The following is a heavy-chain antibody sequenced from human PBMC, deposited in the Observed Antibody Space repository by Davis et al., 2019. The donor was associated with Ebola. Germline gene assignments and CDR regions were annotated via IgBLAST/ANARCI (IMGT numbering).Heavy chain of an antibody. CDR1: GYSFTSYW. CDR2: IYPGDSDT. D-gene: IGHD2-8*02. Sequence: GESLKISCEGSGYSFTSYWIGWVRQMPGKGLEWMGMIYPGDSDTRYSPSFQGQVTISADKSISTAYLQWSSLKASDTAMYYCASLRRTITGMDDSFDIWGQGTMVTVSS. V-gene: IGHV5-51*01. CDR3: ASLRRTITGMDDSFDI. J-gene: IGHJ3*02.